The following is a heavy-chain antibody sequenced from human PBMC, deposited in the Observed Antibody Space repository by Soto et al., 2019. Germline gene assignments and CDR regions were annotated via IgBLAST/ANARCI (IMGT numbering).Heavy chain of an antibody. Sequence: QVQLVQSGAEVKKPGASVKFSCKASGYTFTSYGISWVRQAPGQGLEWMGWISAYNGNTNHAQKRQGRVTMTTDTSTSTAYMELRSLRSDDTAVYYCARSYCSGGSCYRGSSWFDTWGQGTLVTVSS. CDR1: GYTFTSYG. D-gene: IGHD2-15*01. CDR2: ISAYNGNT. V-gene: IGHV1-18*01. J-gene: IGHJ5*02. CDR3: ARSYCSGGSCYRGSSWFDT.